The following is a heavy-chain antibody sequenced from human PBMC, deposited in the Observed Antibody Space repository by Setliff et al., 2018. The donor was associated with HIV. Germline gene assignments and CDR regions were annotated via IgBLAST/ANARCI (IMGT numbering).Heavy chain of an antibody. D-gene: IGHD3-22*01. CDR1: GYTFTDYY. Sequence: ASVKVSCKASGYTFTDYYMHWVRQAPGQGLEWMGWINPNSGGTNFAQKFQGWVTMTRDTSISTAYTELSRLRSDDTAVYYCARDYYGSSGYPIATYYFDYWGQGTLVTVS. V-gene: IGHV1-2*04. CDR3: ARDYYGSSGYPIATYYFDY. CDR2: INPNSGGT. J-gene: IGHJ4*02.